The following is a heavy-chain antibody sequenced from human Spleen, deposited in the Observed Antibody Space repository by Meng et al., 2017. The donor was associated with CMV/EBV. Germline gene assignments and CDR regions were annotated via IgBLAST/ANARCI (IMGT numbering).Heavy chain of an antibody. CDR3: ARDNNWGPDY. CDR2: IHPHRGDT. J-gene: IGHJ4*02. D-gene: IGHD7-27*01. V-gene: IGHV1-2*02. Sequence: SCKASGYTFTAHYFHWVRQAPGQGLEWMGWIHPHRGDTNYAQQFQGRVTLTRDTSINTSYMELTRLTSDDTAVYYCARDNNWGPDYWGQGTLVTVSS. CDR1: GYTFTAHY.